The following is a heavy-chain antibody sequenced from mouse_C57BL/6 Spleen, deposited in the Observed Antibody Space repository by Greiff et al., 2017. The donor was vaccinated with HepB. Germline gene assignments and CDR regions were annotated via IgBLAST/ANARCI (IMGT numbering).Heavy chain of an antibody. D-gene: IGHD4-1*01. CDR3: ARSNWAWFAY. J-gene: IGHJ3*01. CDR1: GFTFSDYG. CDR2: ISSGSSSI. Sequence: VQLKQSGGGLVKPGGSLKLSCAASGFTFSDYGMHWVRQAPEKGLEWVAYISSGSSSIYYADTVKSRFTISRDNAKNTLFMQMNSLRSEDSAMYYCARSNWAWFAYWGQGTLVTVSA. V-gene: IGHV5-17*01.